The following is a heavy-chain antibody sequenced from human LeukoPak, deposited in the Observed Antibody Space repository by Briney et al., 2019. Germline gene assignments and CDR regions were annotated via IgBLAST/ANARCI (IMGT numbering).Heavy chain of an antibody. CDR2: IYHSGSA. J-gene: IGHJ5*02. CDR3: AGCSREDINWFDP. CDR1: GYSISSGYY. Sequence: TSETLSLTCTVSGYSISSGYYWGWIRQPPGKGLEWIGSIYHSGSAYYNPSLKTRVTISADTSKNQFSLKLNSVTAADTAVYYCAGCSREDINWFDPWGQGTLVTVSS. D-gene: IGHD2-15*01. V-gene: IGHV4-38-2*02.